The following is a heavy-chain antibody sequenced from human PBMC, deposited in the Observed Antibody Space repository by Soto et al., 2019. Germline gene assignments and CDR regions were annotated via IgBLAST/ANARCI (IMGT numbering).Heavy chain of an antibody. J-gene: IGHJ6*02. Sequence: GESLKIPCKGSGYSFTSYWNGWVRQMPGKGLEWMGIIYPGDSDTRYSPSFQGQVTISADKSISTAYLQWSSMKAADTAMYYCAGYITMVRGVLINRFYYYYYCMDVWGQGTMVTVSS. CDR1: GYSFTSYW. CDR3: AGYITMVRGVLINRFYYYYYCMDV. CDR2: IYPGDSDT. V-gene: IGHV5-51*01. D-gene: IGHD3-10*01.